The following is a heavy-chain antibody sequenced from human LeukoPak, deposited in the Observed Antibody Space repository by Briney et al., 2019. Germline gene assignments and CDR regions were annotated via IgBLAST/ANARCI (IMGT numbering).Heavy chain of an antibody. Sequence: PGRSLRLACTASGIAFNQYSMHWVRQAPGKGLEWVAFILSDGSTKYYEDSVKGRFTISRDNSKNTLYLQMNSLRAEDTAVYYCAKDAGYSYGYGGRPSRFDPWGQGTLVTVSS. CDR1: GIAFNQYS. CDR3: AKDAGYSYGYGGRPSRFDP. CDR2: ILSDGSTK. V-gene: IGHV3-30*18. D-gene: IGHD5-18*01. J-gene: IGHJ5*02.